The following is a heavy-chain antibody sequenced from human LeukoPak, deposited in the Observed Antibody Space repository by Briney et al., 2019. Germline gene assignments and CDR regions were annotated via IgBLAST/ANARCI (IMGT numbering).Heavy chain of an antibody. CDR2: INEHGTT. J-gene: IGHJ4*02. D-gene: IGHD3-16*01. CDR3: ARVRGGN. CDR1: GFTFDDYA. V-gene: IGHV3-9*01. Sequence: QPGRSLRLSCAASGFTFDDYAMYWVRQAPGKGLVWISNINEHGTTAYADSVKGRFTISRDNAKNILYLQMNSLRAEDTAVYYCARVRGGNWGQGTLVTVSS.